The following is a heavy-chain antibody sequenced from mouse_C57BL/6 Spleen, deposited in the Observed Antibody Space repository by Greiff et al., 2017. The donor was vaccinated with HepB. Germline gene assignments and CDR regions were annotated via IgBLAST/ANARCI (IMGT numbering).Heavy chain of an antibody. CDR2: IYPGSGST. D-gene: IGHD2-1*01. Sequence: VQLQQPGAELVKPGASVKMSCKASGYTFTSYWITWVKQRPGQGLEWIGDIYPGSGSTNYNEKFKSKATLTVDTSSSTAYMQLSSLTSEDSAVYYCARTDGNYVDYYAMDYWGQGTSVTVSS. CDR3: ARTDGNYVDYYAMDY. J-gene: IGHJ4*01. V-gene: IGHV1-55*01. CDR1: GYTFTSYW.